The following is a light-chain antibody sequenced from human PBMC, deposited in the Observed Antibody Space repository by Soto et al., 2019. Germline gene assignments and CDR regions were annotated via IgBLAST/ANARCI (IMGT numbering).Light chain of an antibody. J-gene: IGKJ5*01. Sequence: EIVLTPSPATLSLSPRDRATLSCMASQNVRTYLAWYQVKPGQAPSRLIYDASRRASGVPARFSGSGSGTDFTLTISSREPSDFAPCYYQQRNNRCPITFGQGTRLEI. CDR1: QNVRTY. CDR3: QQRNNRCPIT. V-gene: IGKV3-11*01. CDR2: DAS.